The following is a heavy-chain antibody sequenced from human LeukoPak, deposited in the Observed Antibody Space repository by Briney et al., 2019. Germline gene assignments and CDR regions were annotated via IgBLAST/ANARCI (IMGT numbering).Heavy chain of an antibody. V-gene: IGHV5-51*01. J-gene: IGHJ4*02. CDR1: GYSFTTYW. CDR2: IYPADSDT. D-gene: IGHD5-18*01. Sequence: GESLKISCKVSGYSFTTYWIGWVRQMPGKGLEWMGIIYPADSDTRYTPSFQGQVTMSVDKSISIAYLQWSSLRASDTAMYYCARRDMSSGGYNYGYGFDYWGQGTLVIVSS. CDR3: ARRDMSSGGYNYGYGFDY.